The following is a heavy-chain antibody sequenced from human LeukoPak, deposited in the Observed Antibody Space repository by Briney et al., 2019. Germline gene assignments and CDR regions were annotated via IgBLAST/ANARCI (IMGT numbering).Heavy chain of an antibody. V-gene: IGHV3-11*06. D-gene: IGHD6-13*01. Sequence: GGSLRLSCAASGFTFSGSAMSWVRQAPGKGLEWVSYISSRSGHTKYADSVKGRFTISRDNAKNSLYLQMNSLRAEDTAVYYCARQPSSQNFDYWGQGTPVTVSS. J-gene: IGHJ4*02. CDR1: GFTFSGSA. CDR3: ARQPSSQNFDY. CDR2: ISSRSGHT.